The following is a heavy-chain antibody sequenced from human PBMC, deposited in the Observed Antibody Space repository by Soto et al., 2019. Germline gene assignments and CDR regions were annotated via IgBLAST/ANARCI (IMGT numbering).Heavy chain of an antibody. Sequence: GGSLRLSCAASGFTFSSYAMSWVRQAPGKGLEWVSAISGSGGSTYYADSVKGRFTISRDNSKNTLYLQMNSLRAEDTAVYYCAKVAPHIVVVTAPYGMDVWGQGTTVTVSS. CDR3: AKVAPHIVVVTAPYGMDV. D-gene: IGHD2-21*02. J-gene: IGHJ6*02. V-gene: IGHV3-23*01. CDR2: ISGSGGST. CDR1: GFTFSSYA.